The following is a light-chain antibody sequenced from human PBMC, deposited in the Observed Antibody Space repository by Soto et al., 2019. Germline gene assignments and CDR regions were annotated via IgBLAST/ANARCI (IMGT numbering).Light chain of an antibody. Sequence: EIVLTQSPGTLSLSPGKRATLCCRASQSVSSSYLAWYQQKPGQAPRLLIYGASSRATGIPDRFSGSGSGTDFTLTISGLEPEDFAVYYCQQYGSSPRTFGQGTKVDIK. V-gene: IGKV3-20*01. J-gene: IGKJ1*01. CDR1: QSVSSSY. CDR3: QQYGSSPRT. CDR2: GAS.